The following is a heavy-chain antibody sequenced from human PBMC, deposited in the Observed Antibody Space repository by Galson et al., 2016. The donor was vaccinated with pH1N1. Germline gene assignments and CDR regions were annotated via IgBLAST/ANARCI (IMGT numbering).Heavy chain of an antibody. D-gene: IGHD5-12*01. J-gene: IGHJ4*02. CDR2: ISSGSTTI. CDR3: ARGNGGYAHFDS. CDR1: GFTFSSYN. Sequence: SLRLSCATSGFTFSSYNMNWVRQAPGKGLEWVAYISSGSTTIYYADSVRGRFTISRDEAKKSLYLQMSSLRVEDTAVYFCARGNGGYAHFDSWGQGTMVTVSS. V-gene: IGHV3-48*01.